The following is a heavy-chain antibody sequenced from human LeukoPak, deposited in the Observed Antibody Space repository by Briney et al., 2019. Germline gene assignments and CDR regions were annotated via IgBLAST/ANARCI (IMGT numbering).Heavy chain of an antibody. J-gene: IGHJ3*02. CDR2: IYYSGST. CDR1: GGSISSGDYY. Sequence: SETLSLTCTVSGGSISSGDYYWGWIRQPPGEGLEWVGSIYYSGSTYYNPSLKSRVTISVATSKNQFSLKLSSVTAADTAVYHCTRRGIGYCSSTSCPDAFDIWGQGTIVTVSS. CDR3: TRRGIGYCSSTSCPDAFDI. V-gene: IGHV4-39*01. D-gene: IGHD2-2*01.